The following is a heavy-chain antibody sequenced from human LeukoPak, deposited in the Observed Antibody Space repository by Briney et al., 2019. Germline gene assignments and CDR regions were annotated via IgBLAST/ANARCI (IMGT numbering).Heavy chain of an antibody. CDR3: ARGPYQRGYSDYDSRFDY. Sequence: SQTLSLTCAISGDSVSSNSAAWNWIRQSPSRGLEWLGRIYYRSKWYNDYAVSVKSRITINPDTSKNQFSLQLNSVTPEDTAVYYCARGPYQRGYSDYDSRFDYWGQGTLVTVSS. J-gene: IGHJ4*02. CDR2: IYYRSKWYN. CDR1: GDSVSSNSAA. D-gene: IGHD5-12*01. V-gene: IGHV6-1*01.